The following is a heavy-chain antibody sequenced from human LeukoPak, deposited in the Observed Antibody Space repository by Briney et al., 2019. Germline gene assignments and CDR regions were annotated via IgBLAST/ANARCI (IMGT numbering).Heavy chain of an antibody. CDR3: AKDHLNSSYGFTYYMDV. D-gene: IGHD5-18*01. V-gene: IGHV4-30-2*01. J-gene: IGHJ6*03. CDR2: IYHSGST. Sequence: SETLSLTCTVSGGSISSGGYYWSWIRQPPGKGLEWIGYIYHSGSTYYNPSLKSRVTISVDRSKNQFSLKLSSVTAADTAVYYCAKDHLNSSYGFTYYMDVWGKGTTVTVSS. CDR1: GGSISSGGYY.